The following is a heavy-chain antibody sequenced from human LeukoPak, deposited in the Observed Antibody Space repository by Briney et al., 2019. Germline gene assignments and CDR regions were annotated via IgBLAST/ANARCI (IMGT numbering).Heavy chain of an antibody. Sequence: SQTLSLTCAISGDSVSSNSAAWNWIRQSPSRGLEWLGRTYYRSKWYNDYAVSVKSRITINPDTSKNQFSLQLNSVTPQDTAVYYCAREVATISYYYYYYGMDVWGQGTTVTVSS. CDR2: TYYRSKWYN. CDR1: GDSVSSNSAA. D-gene: IGHD5-12*01. V-gene: IGHV6-1*01. J-gene: IGHJ6*02. CDR3: AREVATISYYYYYYGMDV.